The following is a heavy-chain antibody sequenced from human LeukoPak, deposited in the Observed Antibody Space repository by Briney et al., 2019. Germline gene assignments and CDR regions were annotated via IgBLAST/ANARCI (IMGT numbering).Heavy chain of an antibody. Sequence: PGGCLRASCAASGFAVSSIYVSGVRQAPGKGLEWVSIIYIGDSTYYADSVKGRFTISRDNSKNTLYLQMNSLRAEDTAVYYCATGRIFGSFDYWGQGTLVTVSS. D-gene: IGHD2-15*01. CDR3: ATGRIFGSFDY. CDR2: IYIGDST. J-gene: IGHJ4*02. CDR1: GFAVSSIY. V-gene: IGHV3-53*01.